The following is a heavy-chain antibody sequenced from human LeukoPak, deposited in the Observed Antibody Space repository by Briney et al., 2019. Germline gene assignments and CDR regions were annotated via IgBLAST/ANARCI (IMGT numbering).Heavy chain of an antibody. CDR3: ARILTSGWGYYFDY. CDR2: IFSSGST. D-gene: IGHD1-1*01. J-gene: IGHJ4*02. Sequence: SETLSLTCTVSGGSISSYYWSWIRQPAGKGLEWIGRIFSSGSTNYSPSLKSRVTMSVDTSKNQFSLELSSVTAADTAVYYCARILTSGWGYYFDYWGQGTLVTVSS. CDR1: GGSISSYY. V-gene: IGHV4-4*07.